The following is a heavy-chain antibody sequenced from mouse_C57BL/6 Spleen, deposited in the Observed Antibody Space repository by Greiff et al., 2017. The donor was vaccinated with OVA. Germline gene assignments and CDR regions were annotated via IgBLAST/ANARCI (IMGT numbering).Heavy chain of an antibody. CDR3: VRHNDGYYYFDY. CDR1: GFSFNTYA. CDR2: IRRKSNNYAT. V-gene: IGHV10-1*01. D-gene: IGHD2-3*01. Sequence: EVKLVESGGGLVQPKGSLKLSCAASGFSFNTYAMNWVRQAPGKGLEWVARIRRKSNNYATHYSDSVKDRFTISRDDSESMLYLQMNNLRTEDTAMYDCVRHNDGYYYFDYWGQGTTLTVSS. J-gene: IGHJ2*01.